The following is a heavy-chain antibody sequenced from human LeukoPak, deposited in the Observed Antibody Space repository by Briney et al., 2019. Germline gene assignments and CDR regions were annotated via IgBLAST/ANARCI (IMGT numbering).Heavy chain of an antibody. CDR3: AKVTNMVRGVIITRWFDP. CDR1: GFTFSTYA. V-gene: IGHV3-23*01. CDR2: ICGSGGST. J-gene: IGHJ5*02. Sequence: GGSLRLSCTASGFTFSTYAMMWVRHTPGRGLEWVSAICGSGGSTYYADSVKGRFTISRDNSKNTLYLQMNSLRAEDTAVYYCAKVTNMVRGVIITRWFDPWGQGTLVTVSS. D-gene: IGHD3-10*01.